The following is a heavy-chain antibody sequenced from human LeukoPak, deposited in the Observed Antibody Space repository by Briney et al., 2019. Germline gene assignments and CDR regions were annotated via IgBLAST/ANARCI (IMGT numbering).Heavy chain of an antibody. CDR1: GFTFSSYA. Sequence: GGSLRLSCAPSGFTFSSYAMHWVRQAPGKGLEWVAVISYDGSNKYYADSVKGRFTISRDNSKNTLYLQMNSLRAEDTAVYYCARDIVVVPAAILYYYGMDVWGKGTTVTVSS. V-gene: IGHV3-30*04. CDR3: ARDIVVVPAAILYYYGMDV. CDR2: ISYDGSNK. D-gene: IGHD2-2*01. J-gene: IGHJ6*04.